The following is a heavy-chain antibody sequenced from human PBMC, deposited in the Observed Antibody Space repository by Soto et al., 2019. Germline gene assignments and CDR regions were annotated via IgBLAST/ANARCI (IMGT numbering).Heavy chain of an antibody. CDR2: FDPEDGET. V-gene: IGHV1-24*01. CDR1: GYTLTELS. Sequence: VASVKVSWKVSGYTLTELSMHWVRQAPGKGLEWMGGFDPEDGETIYAQKFQGRVTMTEDTSTDTAYMELSSLRSEDTAVYYCATGRQWLDSYPLDYWGQGTLVTVSS. CDR3: ATGRQWLDSYPLDY. J-gene: IGHJ4*02. D-gene: IGHD6-19*01.